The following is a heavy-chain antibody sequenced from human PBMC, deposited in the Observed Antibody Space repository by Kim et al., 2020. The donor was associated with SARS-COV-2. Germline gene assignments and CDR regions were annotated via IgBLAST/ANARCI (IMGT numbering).Heavy chain of an antibody. CDR2: ISGDTYSR. V-gene: IGHV3-43*02. CDR1: GFIFDDYA. CDR3: VKDVGDY. J-gene: IGHJ4*02. Sequence: GGSLRLSCVASGFIFDDYAMHWVRQAPGKGLEWVSLISGDTYSRYYADSVMGRFTISRDNSKNSLYLQMNSLRIDDTDLYFCVKDVGDYWGQGTLVTVSS. D-gene: IGHD1-26*01.